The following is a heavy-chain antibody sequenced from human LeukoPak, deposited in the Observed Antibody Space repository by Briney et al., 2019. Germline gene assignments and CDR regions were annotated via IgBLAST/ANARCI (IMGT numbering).Heavy chain of an antibody. J-gene: IGHJ6*02. Sequence: SQTLSVTCAISGDSDSSNGAAWTWIRQSPSRGLEWLGRTYYGSKWYNDYAVSVKSRITINPDTSKNQFSLQLNSVTPEDTAVYYCARAGYYDSSGYYYYGMDVWGQGTTVTVSS. CDR2: TYYGSKWYN. CDR1: GDSDSSNGAA. CDR3: ARAGYYDSSGYYYYGMDV. D-gene: IGHD3-22*01. V-gene: IGHV6-1*01.